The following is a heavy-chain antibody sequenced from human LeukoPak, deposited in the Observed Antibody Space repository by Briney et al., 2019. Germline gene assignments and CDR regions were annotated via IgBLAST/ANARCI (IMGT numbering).Heavy chain of an antibody. J-gene: IGHJ5*02. CDR3: ATSYCSGGSCYSNWFDP. V-gene: IGHV1-46*01. CDR2: INPSGGST. Sequence: ASVKVSCKASGYTFTSYYMHWVRQAPGQGLEWMGVINPSGGSTSYAQKFQGRVTMTRDTSTCTVYMELSSLRSEDTAVYYCATSYCSGGSCYSNWFDPWGQGTLVTVSS. CDR1: GYTFTSYY. D-gene: IGHD2-15*01.